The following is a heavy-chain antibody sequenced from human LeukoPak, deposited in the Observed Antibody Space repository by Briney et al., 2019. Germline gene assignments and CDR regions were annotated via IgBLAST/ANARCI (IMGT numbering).Heavy chain of an antibody. D-gene: IGHD3-10*02. J-gene: IGHJ6*04. V-gene: IGHV3-74*01. CDR3: AELGITMIGGV. CDR2: INSDGSST. CDR1: GFTFSTYW. Sequence: GGSLRLSCAASGFTFSTYWMHWVRQAPGKGLVWVSRINSDGSSTNYADSVKGRFTISRDNAKNSLYLQMNSLRAEDTAVYYCAELGITMIGGVWGKGTTVTISS.